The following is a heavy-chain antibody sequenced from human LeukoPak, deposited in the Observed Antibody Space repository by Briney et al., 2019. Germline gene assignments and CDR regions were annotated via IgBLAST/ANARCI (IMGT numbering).Heavy chain of an antibody. D-gene: IGHD5-24*01. V-gene: IGHV4-59*01. CDR3: ARWRRGDGYNGGIDY. Sequence: SETLSLTCTVSGGSISSYDWSWIRQPPGKGLEWIGYIYYSGSTNYNPSLKSRVAISVDTSKNQFSLKLSSVTAADTAVYYCARWRRGDGYNGGIDYWGQGTLVTVSS. CDR1: GGSISSYD. J-gene: IGHJ4*02. CDR2: IYYSGST.